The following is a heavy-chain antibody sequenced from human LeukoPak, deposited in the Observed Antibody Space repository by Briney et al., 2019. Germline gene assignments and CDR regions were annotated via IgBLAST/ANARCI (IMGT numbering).Heavy chain of an antibody. D-gene: IGHD3-16*01. Sequence: GGSLRLSCAASGFTFSSYGMHWVRQAPGKGLEWVAVISYDGSNKYYADSVKGRFTISRDNSKNTLYLQMNSLRAEDTAVYYCAKGGAFTLRGWFDPWGQGTLVTVSS. V-gene: IGHV3-30*18. CDR1: GFTFSSYG. CDR2: ISYDGSNK. CDR3: AKGGAFTLRGWFDP. J-gene: IGHJ5*02.